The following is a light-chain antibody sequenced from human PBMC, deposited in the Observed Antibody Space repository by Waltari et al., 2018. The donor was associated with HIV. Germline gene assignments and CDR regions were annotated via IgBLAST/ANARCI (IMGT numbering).Light chain of an antibody. J-gene: IGKJ4*01. CDR2: DAS. CDR1: QDIGNR. Sequence: TQSPAILSPPAEKTEPLSCRAIQDIGNRLSLYKFKPGQPPLLLIFDASRRASGGPDRFSGSGSGTNFTLTLSNLRPWDSAMYYCQHRGRWPSFGGGTRVEI. CDR3: QHRGRWPS. V-gene: IGKV3D-20*02.